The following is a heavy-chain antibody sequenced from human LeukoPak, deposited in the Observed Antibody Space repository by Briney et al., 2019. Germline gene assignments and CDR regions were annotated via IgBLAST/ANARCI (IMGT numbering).Heavy chain of an antibody. Sequence: GGSLRLSCAASGFSFSSFAMTWVRQAPGKGLEWVSGIIDTGGATYYADSVKGRFTISRDNSKNTLFLQMNSLRAEDTAVYYCAKFNGHPTTNYYMDVWGEGTTVTVSS. J-gene: IGHJ6*04. D-gene: IGHD3-10*01. V-gene: IGHV3-23*01. CDR1: GFSFSSFA. CDR2: IIDTGGAT. CDR3: AKFNGHPTTNYYMDV.